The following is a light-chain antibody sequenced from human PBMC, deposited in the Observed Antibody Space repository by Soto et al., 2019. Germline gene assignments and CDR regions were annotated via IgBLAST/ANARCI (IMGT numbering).Light chain of an antibody. Sequence: EIVLTQSPATLFLSPGERATLSCRASQSISSYLGWYQQKPGQAPRLLIYDASNRAAGIPARFSGSGSGTDFTLTISSLEPEDFAVYYCQQRSKWPLTFGGGTKVEIK. CDR3: QQRSKWPLT. V-gene: IGKV3-11*01. CDR1: QSISSY. J-gene: IGKJ4*01. CDR2: DAS.